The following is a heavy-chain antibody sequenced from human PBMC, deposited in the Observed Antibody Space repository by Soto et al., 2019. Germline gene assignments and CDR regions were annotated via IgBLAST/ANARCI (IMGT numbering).Heavy chain of an antibody. J-gene: IGHJ4*02. CDR1: GGSFSGYY. Sequence: SETLSLTCAVYGGSFSGYYWSWIRQPPGKGLEWIGEINHSGSTNYNPSLKSRVTISVDTSKNQFSLKLSSVTAADTAVYYCARGGGGLRWRNKYYFDYWGQGTLVTVSS. CDR2: INHSGST. V-gene: IGHV4-34*01. CDR3: ARGGGGLRWRNKYYFDY. D-gene: IGHD4-17*01.